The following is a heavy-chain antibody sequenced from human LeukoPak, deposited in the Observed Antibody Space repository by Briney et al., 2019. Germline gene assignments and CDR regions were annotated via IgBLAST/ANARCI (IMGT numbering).Heavy chain of an antibody. J-gene: IGHJ4*02. D-gene: IGHD6-6*01. CDR1: GLTFRNYA. V-gene: IGHV3-23*01. CDR2: ISGSGSAT. CDR3: ARDREDSSSPLPYYFDY. Sequence: GGSLRHSCAASGLTFRNYAMNWVRQAPGKGLEWVSAISGSGSATYYADSVKGRFTISRDNAKNSLYLQMNSLRAEDTAVYYCARDREDSSSPLPYYFDYWGQGTLVTVSS.